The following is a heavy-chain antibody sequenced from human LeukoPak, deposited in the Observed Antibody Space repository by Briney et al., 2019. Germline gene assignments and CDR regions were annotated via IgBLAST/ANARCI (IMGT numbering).Heavy chain of an antibody. V-gene: IGHV4-39*01. J-gene: IGHJ4*02. CDR2: IYYSGST. CDR3: AEGTKSFFDY. CDR1: GGSISSSSYY. D-gene: IGHD3-10*01. Sequence: PSGTLSLTCTVSGGSISSSSYYWGWIRQPPGKGLEWIGSIYYSGSTYYNPSLKSRVTISVDTSKNQFSLKLSSVTAADTAVYYCAEGTKSFFDYWGQGTLVTVSS.